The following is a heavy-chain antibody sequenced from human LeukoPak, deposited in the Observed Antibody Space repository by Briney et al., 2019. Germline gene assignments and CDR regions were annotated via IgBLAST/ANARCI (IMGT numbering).Heavy chain of an antibody. D-gene: IGHD4-17*01. CDR2: IKSKTDGGTT. V-gene: IGHV3-15*01. J-gene: IGHJ4*02. Sequence: GGSLRLSCAASGFTFSNAWMSWVRQAPGKGLEWVGRIKSKTDGGTTDYAAPVKGRFTISRDDSKNTLYLQMNSLKTEDTAVYYCTTAPWSRNYGDLNWGQGTLVTVSS. CDR1: GFTFSNAW. CDR3: TTAPWSRNYGDLN.